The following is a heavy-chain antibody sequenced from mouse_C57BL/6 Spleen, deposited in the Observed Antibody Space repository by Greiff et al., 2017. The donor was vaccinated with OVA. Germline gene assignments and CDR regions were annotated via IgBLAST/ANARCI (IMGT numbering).Heavy chain of an antibody. CDR1: GYTFTSYW. D-gene: IGHD2-3*01. V-gene: IGHV1-55*01. Sequence: VQLQQSGAELVKPGASVKMSCKASGYTFTSYWITWVKQRPGQGLEWIGDIYPGSGSTNYNEKFKSKATLTVDTSSSTAYMQLSSLTSEDSAVYYCARDSYDGYYEGWFAYWGQGTLVTVSA. CDR2: IYPGSGST. J-gene: IGHJ3*01. CDR3: ARDSYDGYYEGWFAY.